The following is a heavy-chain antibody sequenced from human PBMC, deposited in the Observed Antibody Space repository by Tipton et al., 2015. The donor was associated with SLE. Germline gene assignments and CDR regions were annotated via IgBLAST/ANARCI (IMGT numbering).Heavy chain of an antibody. J-gene: IGHJ3*02. CDR1: SGSISSYY. CDR2: IYYSGST. CDR3: ARQVLRIPYDAFDI. D-gene: IGHD3-10*01. Sequence: TLSLTCTVSSGSISSYYWSWIRQPPGKGLGWIGYIYYSGSTNYNPSLRSRVTISVDTSKNQFSLKLSSVTAADTAVYYCARQVLRIPYDAFDIWGQGTMVTVSS. V-gene: IGHV4-59*08.